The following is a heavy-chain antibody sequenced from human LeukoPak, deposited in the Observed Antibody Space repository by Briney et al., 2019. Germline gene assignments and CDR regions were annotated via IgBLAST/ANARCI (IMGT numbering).Heavy chain of an antibody. CDR2: ISAYNDNT. D-gene: IGHD3-10*01. V-gene: IGHV1-18*01. CDR1: GYTFSSYG. J-gene: IGHJ5*02. CDR3: ARDLYPGSGSYYNWFDP. Sequence: ASVKVSCKASGYTFSSYGITWVRQAPGQGLERMGWISAYNDNTNYAQNLQGRVTMTTDTYTSTDYMELRSLRSDDTAVYYCARDLYPGSGSYYNWFDPWGQGTLVTVSS.